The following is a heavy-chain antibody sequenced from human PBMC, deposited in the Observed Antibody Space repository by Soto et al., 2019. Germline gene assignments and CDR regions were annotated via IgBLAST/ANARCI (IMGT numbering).Heavy chain of an antibody. V-gene: IGHV1-69*02. D-gene: IGHD3-22*01. CDR2: IIPILGIA. J-gene: IGHJ6*02. CDR3: ASTYYYDPYYSGMDV. Sequence: QVQLVQSGAEVKKPGSSVKVSCKASGGTFSSYTISWVRQAPGQGLEWMGRIIPILGIANYAQKFQGRVTITADKSTSTAYMELSSLRSEDTAVYYCASTYYYDPYYSGMDVWGQGHTVTVS. CDR1: GGTFSSYT.